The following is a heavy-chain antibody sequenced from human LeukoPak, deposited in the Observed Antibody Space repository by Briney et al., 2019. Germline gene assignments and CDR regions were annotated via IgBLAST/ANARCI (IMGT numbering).Heavy chain of an antibody. CDR3: ARHASGVFDY. CDR1: GGSIGRSYY. Sequence: PSESLSLTCTVSGGSIGRSYYWGWIRQPPGKALDWIGSIDSGGDTDHNPSLKSRVTMSVDTSNNHFSLKLSSVTAADTAVYYCARHASGVFDYWGQGTLVTVSS. V-gene: IGHV4-39*01. CDR2: IDSGGDT. D-gene: IGHD1-26*01. J-gene: IGHJ4*02.